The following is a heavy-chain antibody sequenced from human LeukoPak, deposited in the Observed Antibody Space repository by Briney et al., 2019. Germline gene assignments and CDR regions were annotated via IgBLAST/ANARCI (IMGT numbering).Heavy chain of an antibody. V-gene: IGHV1-18*01. Sequence: ASVKVSCKASGYTFTSYGISWVRQAPGQGLEWMGWISAYNGNTNYAQKLQGRVTMTTDTSTSTAYMELRSLRSDDTAVYYCARALPPPYYYDSSGYYPGTTLDYWGQGTLVTVSS. D-gene: IGHD3-22*01. CDR3: ARALPPPYYYDSSGYYPGTTLDY. CDR2: ISAYNGNT. J-gene: IGHJ4*02. CDR1: GYTFTSYG.